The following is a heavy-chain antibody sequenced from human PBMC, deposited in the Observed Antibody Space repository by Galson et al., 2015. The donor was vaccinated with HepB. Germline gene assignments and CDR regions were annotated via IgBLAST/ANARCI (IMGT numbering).Heavy chain of an antibody. Sequence: PALVKPTQTLTLTCTFSGFSLSTSGVGVAWIRQPPGKALEWLALIHWNDDKHYSPSLKSRLTITKDTSKNQVVLTMTNMDPVDTATYYCAQWKYGDYLTLFDYWGQGTLVTVSS. D-gene: IGHD4-17*01. CDR1: GFSLSTSGVG. CDR2: IHWNDDK. V-gene: IGHV2-5*01. J-gene: IGHJ4*02. CDR3: AQWKYGDYLTLFDY.